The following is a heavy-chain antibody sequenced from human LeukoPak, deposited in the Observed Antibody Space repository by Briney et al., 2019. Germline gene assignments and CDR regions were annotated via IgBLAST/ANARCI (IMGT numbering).Heavy chain of an antibody. V-gene: IGHV3-23*01. CDR1: GFTFSRYA. D-gene: IGHD3-22*01. CDR2: ISVGDGNTHNT. CDR3: AKDLDSSGYYTPDP. J-gene: IGHJ5*02. Sequence: PGGSLRPSCAASGFTFSRYAMNWVRQAPGKGLEWVSLISVGDGNTHNTHYADSVQGRFTISRDDSQNTLYLEMNSLRAEDTAVYYCAKDLDSSGYYTPDPWGQGTLVTVSS.